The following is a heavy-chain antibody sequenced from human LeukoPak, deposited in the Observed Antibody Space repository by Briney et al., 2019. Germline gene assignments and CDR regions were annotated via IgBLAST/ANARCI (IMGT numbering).Heavy chain of an antibody. V-gene: IGHV4-61*02. CDR3: ARDTFTVGATWGDGYYFDY. D-gene: IGHD1-26*01. J-gene: IGHJ4*02. CDR2: IYTSGST. CDR1: GGSISSGSYY. Sequence: PSETLSLTCTVSGGSISSGSYYWSWIRQPAGKGLEWIGRIYTSGSTNYNPSLKSRVTISVDTSKNQFSLKLSSVTAADTAVYYCARDTFTVGATWGDGYYFDYWGQGTLVTVSS.